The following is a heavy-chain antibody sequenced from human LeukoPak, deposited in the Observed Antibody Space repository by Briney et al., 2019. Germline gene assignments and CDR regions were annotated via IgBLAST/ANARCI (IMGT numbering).Heavy chain of an antibody. V-gene: IGHV1-2*02. CDR2: INPNSGVT. D-gene: IGHD5-18*01. CDR3: ARYIIQLDF. CDR1: GYTFTGNH. Sequence: ASVKVSCKASGYTFTGNHVHWVRQAPGQGLEWMGWINPNSGVTNYAQKFQGRVTMTRDTSISTAYMELNRLRSDDTAVYYCARYIIQLDFWGQGTLVTVSS. J-gene: IGHJ4*02.